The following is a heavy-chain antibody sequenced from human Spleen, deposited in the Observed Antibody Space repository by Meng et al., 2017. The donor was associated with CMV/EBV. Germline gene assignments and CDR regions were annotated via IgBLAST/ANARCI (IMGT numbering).Heavy chain of an antibody. CDR1: GYTFSYYY. J-gene: IGHJ6*02. D-gene: IGHD3-3*01. Sequence: ASVKVSCKASGYTFSYYYIHWVRQAPGQGLEWMGWINPNSGGTNYAQKFQGRVTMTRDTSISTAYMELSSLRSDDTAVYYCARNYDFWSGYSSYYYYGMDVWGQGTTVTVSS. CDR3: ARNYDFWSGYSSYYYYGMDV. CDR2: INPNSGGT. V-gene: IGHV1-2*02.